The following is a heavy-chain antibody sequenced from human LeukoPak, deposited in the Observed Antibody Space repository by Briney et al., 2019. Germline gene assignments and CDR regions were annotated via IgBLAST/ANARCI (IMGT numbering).Heavy chain of an antibody. J-gene: IGHJ4*02. CDR2: INHSGST. CDR3: ARAIAVAAFGY. D-gene: IGHD6-19*01. Sequence: SETLSLTCAVYGGSFSGYYWSWIRQPPGKGLEWMGEINHSGSTNYNPSLKSRVTISVDTSKNQFSLKLSSVTAADTAVYYCARAIAVAAFGYWGQGTLVTVSS. V-gene: IGHV4-34*01. CDR1: GGSFSGYY.